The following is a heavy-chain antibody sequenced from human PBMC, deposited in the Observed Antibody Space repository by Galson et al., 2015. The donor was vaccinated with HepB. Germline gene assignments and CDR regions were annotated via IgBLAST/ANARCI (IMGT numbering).Heavy chain of an antibody. CDR2: IRPSGDDGT. J-gene: IGHJ4*02. CDR3: VREYRGGSFDY. D-gene: IGHD1-26*01. V-gene: IGHV1-46*01. CDR1: GSTSTTYY. Sequence: SVKVSCKASGSTSTTYYMHWVRRAPGQGLEWMGIIRPSGDDGTTYAQKFQGRVTMTRDTSTSTVYMDLSSLRSEDTAVYYCVREYRGGSFDYWGQGTLVTVSS.